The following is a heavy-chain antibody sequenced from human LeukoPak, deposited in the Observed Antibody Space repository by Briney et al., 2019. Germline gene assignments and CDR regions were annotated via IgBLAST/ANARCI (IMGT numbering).Heavy chain of an antibody. CDR1: GFTFSSYA. CDR2: ISSSSSYI. D-gene: IGHD5/OR15-5a*01. J-gene: IGHJ3*02. CDR3: AKPSTVRGAFDI. V-gene: IGHV3-21*01. Sequence: GGSLRLSCAASGFTFSSYAMSWVRQAPGKGLEWVSSISSSSSYIYYADSVKGRFTISRDNAKNSLYLQMNSLRAEDTAVYYCAKPSTVRGAFDIWGQGTMVTVSS.